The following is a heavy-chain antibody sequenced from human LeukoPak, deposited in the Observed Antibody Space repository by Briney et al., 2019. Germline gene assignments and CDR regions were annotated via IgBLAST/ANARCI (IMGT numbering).Heavy chain of an antibody. CDR2: IYYSGST. J-gene: IGHJ4*02. Sequence: NPSETLSLTCTVSGGSISSSSYYWGWIRQPPGKGLEWIGSIYYSGSTSYNPSLKSRVTMSVDTSKNQFSLKLSSVTAADTAVYYCARVWGDPGIHPFDYWGQGTLVTVSS. CDR3: ARVWGDPGIHPFDY. D-gene: IGHD1-14*01. V-gene: IGHV4-39*07. CDR1: GGSISSSSYY.